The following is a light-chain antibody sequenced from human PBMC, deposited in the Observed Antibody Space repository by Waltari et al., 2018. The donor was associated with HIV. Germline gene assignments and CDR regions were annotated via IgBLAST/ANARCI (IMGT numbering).Light chain of an antibody. V-gene: IGLV1-44*01. CDR3: SAWDASLGAWM. CDR2: SNI. J-gene: IGLJ3*02. CDR1: TSNIGTNN. Sequence: QSVLTQPPSASGTPGQRIIISCSGSTSNIGTNNVTWYQQLPGTTPRLLMHSNIQRRSGVPDRFSGSRSGSSASLAISGLQSEDEADYYCSAWDASLGAWMFGGGTKLTVL.